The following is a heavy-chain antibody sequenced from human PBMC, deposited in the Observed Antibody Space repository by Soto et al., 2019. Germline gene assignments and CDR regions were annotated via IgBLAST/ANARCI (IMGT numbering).Heavy chain of an antibody. Sequence: KTXETLSLTCPVSGGSIRGYYWSWIRQPAGRGLEWIGRMHTSGSTNYNPSLKSRVTISVDMSKNQISLKLTSVTAADTALYYCVRASMPKAHFDDWGQGTLVTVSS. CDR2: MHTSGST. D-gene: IGHD2-2*01. CDR1: GGSIRGYY. J-gene: IGHJ4*02. CDR3: VRASMPKAHFDD. V-gene: IGHV4-4*07.